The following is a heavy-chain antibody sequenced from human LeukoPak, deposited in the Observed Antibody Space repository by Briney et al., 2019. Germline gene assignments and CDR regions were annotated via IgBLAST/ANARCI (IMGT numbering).Heavy chain of an antibody. J-gene: IGHJ4*02. CDR1: GFTLSSYS. V-gene: IGHV3-21*01. CDR2: ISSSSSYI. CDR3: ARDHGDILTGYTYYFDY. Sequence: GGSLRLSCAASGFTLSSYSMNWVRQAPGKGLEWVSSISSSSSYIYYADSVKGRFTISRDNAKNSLYLQMNSLRAEDTAVYYCARDHGDILTGYTYYFDYWGQGTLVTVSS. D-gene: IGHD3-9*01.